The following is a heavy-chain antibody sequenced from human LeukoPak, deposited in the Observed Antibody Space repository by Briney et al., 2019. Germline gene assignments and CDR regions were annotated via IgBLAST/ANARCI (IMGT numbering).Heavy chain of an antibody. CDR1: GFAFPYYA. J-gene: IGHJ5*02. V-gene: IGHV3-30*02. Sequence: GGSLRLSCAASGFAFPYYAMHWLRQAPGKGLEWVAFIRYDGSTKYYADSVRGRFTISRDNSRNTLYLQMSSLRTEDTAVYYCAKDEGFDPWGQGTLVTVSS. CDR3: AKDEGFDP. CDR2: IRYDGSTK.